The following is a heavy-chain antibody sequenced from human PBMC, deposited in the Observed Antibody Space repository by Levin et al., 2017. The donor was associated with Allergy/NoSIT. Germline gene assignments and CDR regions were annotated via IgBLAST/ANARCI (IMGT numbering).Heavy chain of an antibody. V-gene: IGHV4-61*02. CDR2: IYSSGSA. D-gene: IGHD3-10*01. J-gene: IGHJ4*02. CDR3: ARAEVGSEH. Sequence: ASETLSLTCKVSGGSISSGSYYWSWIRQPAAKGLEWIGRIYSSGSANYNPSLKSRATITVDTSKNQFSLKLSSVTAADTAVYYCARAEVGSEHWGQGTLVTVSS. CDR1: GGSISSGSYY.